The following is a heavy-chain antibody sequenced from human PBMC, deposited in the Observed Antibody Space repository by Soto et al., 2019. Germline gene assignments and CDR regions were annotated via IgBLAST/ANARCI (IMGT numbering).Heavy chain of an antibody. D-gene: IGHD1-1*01. CDR2: INDDGIST. V-gene: IGHV3-74*01. J-gene: IGHJ4*02. CDR1: GFTFSSYE. CDR3: KPGTRSTSTGTGAF. Sequence: GGSLRLSCAASGFTFSSYEMNWVRQVPGKGPEWVSRINDDGISTNYADSVKGRFTISRDNAKNTLYLQMNALRVEDTAVYYCKPGTRSTSTGTGAFWGQGTLATVSS.